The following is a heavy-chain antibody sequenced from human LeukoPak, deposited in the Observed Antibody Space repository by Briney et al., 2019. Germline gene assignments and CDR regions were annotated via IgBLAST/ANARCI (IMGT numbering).Heavy chain of an antibody. J-gene: IGHJ3*02. D-gene: IGHD2/OR15-2a*01. CDR2: IYYTGST. CDR3: AREWTTWGAFDI. CDR1: GGSISSRTYY. V-gene: IGHV4-39*07. Sequence: SETLSLACTVSGGSISSRTYYWGWIRQPPGKGLEWIGSIYYTGSTFYNPSLKSRVTISVDTSKNQFSMKLSSVTAADAAVYFCAREWTTWGAFDIWGQGTMVTVSS.